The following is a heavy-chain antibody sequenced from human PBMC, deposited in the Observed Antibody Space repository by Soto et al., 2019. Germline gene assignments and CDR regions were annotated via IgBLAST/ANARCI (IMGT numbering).Heavy chain of an antibody. CDR2: IRSKANSYAT. CDR1: GFTFSGSA. J-gene: IGHJ4*02. CDR3: TRLRGYSSGWYYFDY. Sequence: EVQLVESGGGLVQPGGSLKLSCAASGFTFSGSAMHWVRQASGKGLEWVGRIRSKANSYATAYAASVKGRFTISRDESKNKGYLQKDSLKTGDTAVYYCTRLRGYSSGWYYFDYWGQGTLVTVSS. V-gene: IGHV3-73*02. D-gene: IGHD6-19*01.